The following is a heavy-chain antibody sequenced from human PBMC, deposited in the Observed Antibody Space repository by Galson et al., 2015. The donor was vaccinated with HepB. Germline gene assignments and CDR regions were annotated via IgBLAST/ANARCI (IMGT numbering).Heavy chain of an antibody. CDR1: GFTFSNAW. V-gene: IGHV3-15*01. J-gene: IGHJ6*02. Sequence: SLRLSCAASGFTFSNAWMSWVRQAPGRGLEWVGRIKSKTDGGTTDYAAPVKGRFTISRDDSKNTLYLQMNSLKTEDTAVYYCTPRRRRPVVVVAATTPRHLYYYYGMDVWGQGTTVTVSS. D-gene: IGHD2-15*01. CDR3: TPRRRRPVVVVAATTPRHLYYYYGMDV. CDR2: IKSKTDGGTT.